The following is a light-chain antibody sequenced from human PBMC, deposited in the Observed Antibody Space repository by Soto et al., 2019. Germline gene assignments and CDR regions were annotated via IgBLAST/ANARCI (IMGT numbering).Light chain of an antibody. Sequence: EVVMTQSPATLSVSPGESATLSCWASQSVSSNLAWYQQKPGQAPGLLIFDASTRATGVPARFSGSGSGTEFTLTISSLQSEDLALYFCQQCNNWPRTFGQGTKVEIK. J-gene: IGKJ1*01. CDR2: DAS. CDR1: QSVSSN. V-gene: IGKV3-15*01. CDR3: QQCNNWPRT.